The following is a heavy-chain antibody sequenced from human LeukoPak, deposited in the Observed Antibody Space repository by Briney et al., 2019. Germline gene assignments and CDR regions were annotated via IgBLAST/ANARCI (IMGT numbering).Heavy chain of an antibody. D-gene: IGHD2-15*01. CDR1: GFTSDDYA. CDR3: AKGMIYCSGGTCYFGTFDI. Sequence: GRSLRLSCAASGFTSDDYAMHWVRQAPGKGLEWVSGISWNSGSIGYADSVKGRFTISRDNAKNSLYLQMKSLRAEDTAVYYCAKGMIYCSGGTCYFGTFDIWGQGTMVTVSS. CDR2: ISWNSGSI. V-gene: IGHV3-9*02. J-gene: IGHJ3*02.